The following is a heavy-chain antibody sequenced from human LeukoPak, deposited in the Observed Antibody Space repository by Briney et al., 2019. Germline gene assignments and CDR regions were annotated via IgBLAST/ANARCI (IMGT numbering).Heavy chain of an antibody. V-gene: IGHV4-59*08. CDR1: GASIRSYY. D-gene: IGHD3-22*01. Sequence: SETLSLTCTVSGASIRSYYWSWIRPPPGKGLEWIAYMYYSETPNYNPSLKSRVSMSGDTSRNQFSLKLNSVTAADTAVYYCARSYDTNNRQRFDYWGQGILVTVSP. CDR3: ARSYDTNNRQRFDY. CDR2: MYYSETP. J-gene: IGHJ4*02.